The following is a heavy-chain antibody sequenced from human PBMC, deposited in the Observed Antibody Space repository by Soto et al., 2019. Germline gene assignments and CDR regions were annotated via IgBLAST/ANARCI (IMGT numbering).Heavy chain of an antibody. CDR2: IKQDGSEK. D-gene: IGHD6-13*01. J-gene: IGHJ3*02. CDR3: ARGGYSGQDAFDI. CDR1: GFTFSSYW. V-gene: IGHV3-7*03. Sequence: GGSLRLSCAASGFTFSSYWMSWVRQAPGKGLEWVANIKQDGSEKYYVDSVKGRFTISRDNAKNSLYLQMNSLRAEDTAVYYCARGGYSGQDAFDIWGQGTMVTVSS.